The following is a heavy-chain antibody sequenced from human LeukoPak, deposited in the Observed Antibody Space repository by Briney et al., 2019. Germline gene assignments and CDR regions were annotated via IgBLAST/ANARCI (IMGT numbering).Heavy chain of an antibody. CDR1: GDSVSSNSAA. Sequence: SQTLSLTCAISGDSVSSNSAAWNWIRQSPSRGLEWLGRTYYRSKWYNDYAVSVKSRITINPDTSKNQFSLQLNSVTPEDTAVYYCARGDYCSSTSCYGPFHYYYYYMDVWGKGTTVTVSS. D-gene: IGHD2-2*01. CDR3: ARGDYCSSTSCYGPFHYYYYYMDV. V-gene: IGHV6-1*01. J-gene: IGHJ6*03. CDR2: TYYRSKWYN.